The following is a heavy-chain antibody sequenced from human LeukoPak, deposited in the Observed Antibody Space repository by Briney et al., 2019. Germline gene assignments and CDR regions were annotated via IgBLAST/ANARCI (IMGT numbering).Heavy chain of an antibody. CDR2: ISSSSSTI. CDR3: AREGRSRFGMDV. V-gene: IGHV3-48*04. D-gene: IGHD3-16*01. Sequence: GGSLRLSCAASGFTFSSYSMNWVRQAPGKGLEWVSYISSSSSTIYYADSVKGRFTISRDNAKNSLYLQLNSLRVEDTAVYYCAREGRSRFGMDVWGQGTTVIVSS. J-gene: IGHJ6*02. CDR1: GFTFSSYS.